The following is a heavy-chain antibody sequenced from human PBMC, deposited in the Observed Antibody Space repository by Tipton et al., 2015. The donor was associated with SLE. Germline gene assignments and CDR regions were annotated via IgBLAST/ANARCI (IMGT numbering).Heavy chain of an antibody. CDR3: AKIRYYGSGPFDY. D-gene: IGHD3-10*01. CDR1: GFTFSSYS. CDR2: ISWNSGSI. Sequence: SLRLSCAASGFTFSSYSMNWVRQAPGKGLEWVSGISWNSGSIGYADSVKGRFTISRDNAKNSLYLQMNSLRAEDTALYYCAKIRYYGSGPFDYWGQGTLVTVSS. V-gene: IGHV3-9*01. J-gene: IGHJ4*02.